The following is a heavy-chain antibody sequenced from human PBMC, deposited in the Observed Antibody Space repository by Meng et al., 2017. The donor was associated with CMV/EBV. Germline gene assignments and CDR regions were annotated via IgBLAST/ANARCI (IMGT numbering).Heavy chain of an antibody. CDR2: ISWNSGSI. J-gene: IGHJ3*02. V-gene: IGHV3-9*01. Sequence: GGSLRLSCTASGFTFDYHALHWVRQAPGKGLEWVSGISWNSGSIGYADSVKGRFTISRDNAKNSLYLQMNSLRAEDTALYYCAKDPGLKILVYAFDIWGQGTMVTVSS. CDR1: GFTFDYHA. D-gene: IGHD6-13*01. CDR3: AKDPGLKILVYAFDI.